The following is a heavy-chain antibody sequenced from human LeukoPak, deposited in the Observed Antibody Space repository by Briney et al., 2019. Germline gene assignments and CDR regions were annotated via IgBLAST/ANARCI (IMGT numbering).Heavy chain of an antibody. CDR3: AKSGRGGSYAGFDY. Sequence: PGGSLRLSCAASGFTFSSYAMSWVRPPQGKGLDWVSAISGSGGSTYYADSVKGRFTISRDNSKNTLYLQMNSLRAEDTAAYYCAKSGRGGSYAGFDYWGQGTLVTVSS. J-gene: IGHJ4*02. V-gene: IGHV3-23*01. CDR2: ISGSGGST. D-gene: IGHD5-18*01. CDR1: GFTFSSYA.